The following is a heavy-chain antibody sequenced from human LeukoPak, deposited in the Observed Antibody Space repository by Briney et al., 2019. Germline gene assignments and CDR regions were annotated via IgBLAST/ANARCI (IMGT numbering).Heavy chain of an antibody. J-gene: IGHJ3*02. CDR1: GGSISSSSYY. D-gene: IGHD5-24*01. V-gene: IGHV4-39*01. CDR3: ARHEFGYKGRGAFDI. CDR2: IYYSGST. Sequence: SETLSLTCTVSGGSISSSSYYWGWIRQPPGKGLEWIGSIYYSGSTYYNPSLKSRVTISVDTSKNQFSLKLSSVTATDTAVYYCARHEFGYKGRGAFDIWGQGTMVIVSS.